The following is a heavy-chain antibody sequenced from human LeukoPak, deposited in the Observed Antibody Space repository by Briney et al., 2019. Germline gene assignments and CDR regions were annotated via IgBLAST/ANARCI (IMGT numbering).Heavy chain of an antibody. CDR3: ARGRGSSWYYFDS. D-gene: IGHD6-13*01. J-gene: IGHJ4*02. CDR1: GGSISSSSYY. Sequence: SETLSLTCTVSGGSISSSSYYWGWIRQPPGKGLEWIGSIYYSGSTYYNPSLKSRVTISVDTSKNQFSLKLSSVTAADTAVYYCARGRGSSWYYFDSWGQGTLVTVSS. CDR2: IYYSGST. V-gene: IGHV4-39*07.